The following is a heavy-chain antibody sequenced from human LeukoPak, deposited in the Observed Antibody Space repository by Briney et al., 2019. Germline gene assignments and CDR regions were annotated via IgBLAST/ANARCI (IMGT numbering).Heavy chain of an antibody. Sequence: ASVKVSCKASGYTFTSYDIKWVRQATGQGLEWMGWMNPNSGNTGYAQKFQGRVTMTRNTSISTAYMELSSLRSEDTAVYYCARVWYSSSWNYCYYYYMDVWGKGTTVTVSS. V-gene: IGHV1-8*01. J-gene: IGHJ6*03. CDR2: MNPNSGNT. CDR3: ARVWYSSSWNYCYYYYMDV. CDR1: GYTFTSYD. D-gene: IGHD6-13*01.